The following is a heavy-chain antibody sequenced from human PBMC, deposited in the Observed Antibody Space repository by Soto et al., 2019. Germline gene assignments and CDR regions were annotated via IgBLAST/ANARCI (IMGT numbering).Heavy chain of an antibody. CDR2: ISAYNGNT. D-gene: IGHD6-19*01. V-gene: IGHV1-18*01. CDR1: GYTFTSYG. Sequence: GASVKVSCKASGYTFTSYGISWVRQAPGQGLEWMGWISAYNGNTNYAQKLQGRVTMTTDTSTSTAYMELRSLRSDDTAVYYCARGFQEQWLGNWFDPWRQGTLVTVSS. CDR3: ARGFQEQWLGNWFDP. J-gene: IGHJ5*02.